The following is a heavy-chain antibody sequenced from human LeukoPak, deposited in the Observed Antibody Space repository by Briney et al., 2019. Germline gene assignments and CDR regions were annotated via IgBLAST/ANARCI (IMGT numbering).Heavy chain of an antibody. CDR3: ARREPPRTGIGVATKGGFDP. CDR1: GGSISSSSYY. Sequence: PSETLSLTCTVSGGSISSSSYYWGWIRQPPGKGLEWIGSIYYSGSTYYNPSLKSRVTISVDTSKNQFSLKLTSVTAADTAVYYCARREPPRTGIGVATKGGFDPWGQGTLVTVSS. D-gene: IGHD6-19*01. J-gene: IGHJ5*02. V-gene: IGHV4-39*01. CDR2: IYYSGST.